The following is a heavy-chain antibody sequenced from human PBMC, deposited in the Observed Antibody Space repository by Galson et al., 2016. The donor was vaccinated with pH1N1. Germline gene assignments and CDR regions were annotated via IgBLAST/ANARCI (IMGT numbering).Heavy chain of an antibody. D-gene: IGHD5-12*01. V-gene: IGHV3-11*01. CDR2: ISGGGFTT. Sequence: SLRLSCAGSGFTFNYYSMTWVRQAPGKGLEWVSYISGGGFTTYYADSVKGRFTVSRDNAKTTLYLQMTRLRADDAGIYYCAREGGYCGARSCHNDFDFWGQGTLVTVSS. CDR3: AREGGYCGARSCHNDFDF. J-gene: IGHJ4*02. CDR1: GFTFNYYS.